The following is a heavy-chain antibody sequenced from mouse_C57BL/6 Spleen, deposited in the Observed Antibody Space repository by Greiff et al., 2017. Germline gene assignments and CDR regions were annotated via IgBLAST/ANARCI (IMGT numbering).Heavy chain of an antibody. D-gene: IGHD1-1*01. CDR3: AREGFYYGSSYDY. CDR1: GYTFTDYY. CDR2: IYPGSGNT. J-gene: IGHJ2*01. Sequence: VQLKESGAELVRPGASVKLSCKASGYTFTDYYINWVKQRPGQGLEWIARIYPGSGNTYYNEKFKGKATLTAEKSSSTAYMQLSSLTSEDSAVYFCAREGFYYGSSYDYWGQGTTLTVSS. V-gene: IGHV1-76*01.